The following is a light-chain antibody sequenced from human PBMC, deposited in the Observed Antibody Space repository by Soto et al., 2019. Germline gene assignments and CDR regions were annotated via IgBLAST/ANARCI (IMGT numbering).Light chain of an antibody. J-gene: IGLJ1*01. V-gene: IGLV1-40*01. Sequence: QSVLTQPPSVSGAPGQRVTISCTGSSSNIGAGYDVHWYQQLPGTAPKLLIYGNSNRPSGVPDRFSGSKSGTSASLAITGLQAEDEADYYCQSYDNSLRASRVFGTGTKLTVL. CDR1: SSNIGAGYD. CDR2: GNS. CDR3: QSYDNSLRASRV.